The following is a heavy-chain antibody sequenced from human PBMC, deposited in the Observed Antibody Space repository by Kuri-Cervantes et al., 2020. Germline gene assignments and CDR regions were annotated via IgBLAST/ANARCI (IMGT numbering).Heavy chain of an antibody. V-gene: IGHV3-15*01. D-gene: IGHD2-8*02. Sequence: GGSLRLSCAASGFTFSSYSMNWVRQAPGKGLEWIGRIKSKTDGGTTDYAAPVKGRFTISRDDSKNTLYLQMNSLKTEDTAVYYCLFTGGLRFDYWGQGTLVTVSS. CDR2: IKSKTDGGTT. CDR3: LFTGGLRFDY. CDR1: GFTFSSYS. J-gene: IGHJ4*02.